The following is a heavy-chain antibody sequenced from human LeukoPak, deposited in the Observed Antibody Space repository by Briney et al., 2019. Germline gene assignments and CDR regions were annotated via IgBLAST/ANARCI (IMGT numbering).Heavy chain of an antibody. J-gene: IGHJ4*02. CDR2: IYYSGST. Sequence: PSETLSLTCTVSGGSISSSSYYWGWIRQPPGKGLEWIGSIYYSGSTYYNPSLKSRVTISVDTSKNQFSLKPSSVTAADTAVYYCASRDGTVVPAAMLDYWGQGTLVTVSS. CDR1: GGSISSSSYY. CDR3: ASRDGTVVPAAMLDY. D-gene: IGHD2-2*01. V-gene: IGHV4-39*01.